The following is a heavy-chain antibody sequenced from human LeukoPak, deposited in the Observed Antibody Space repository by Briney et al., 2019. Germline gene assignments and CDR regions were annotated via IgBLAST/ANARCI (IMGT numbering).Heavy chain of an antibody. J-gene: IGHJ4*02. CDR2: IRSKAYGGTT. Sequence: GRSLRLSCTASGFTFGDYAMSWFRQAPGKGLEWVGFIRSKAYGGTTEYAASVKGRFTISRDDSKSIAYLQMNSLKTEDTAVYYCTRDLEDYYDSSGYYAYFDYWGQGTLVTVSS. CDR1: GFTFGDYA. D-gene: IGHD3-22*01. V-gene: IGHV3-49*03. CDR3: TRDLEDYYDSSGYYAYFDY.